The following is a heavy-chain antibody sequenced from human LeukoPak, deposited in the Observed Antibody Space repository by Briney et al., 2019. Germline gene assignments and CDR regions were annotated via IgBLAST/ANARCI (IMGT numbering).Heavy chain of an antibody. Sequence: PGGSLRLSCAASGFTFSGYWMHWARQSPGKGLVWVLCINGDGSDTRYADSVKGRFTISRDNAKNTLYLQMNSLRVEDTAVYYCARDPRNKGFDPWGQGTLVTVSS. J-gene: IGHJ5*02. CDR1: GFTFSGYW. CDR3: ARDPRNKGFDP. D-gene: IGHD1/OR15-1a*01. V-gene: IGHV3-74*01. CDR2: INGDGSDT.